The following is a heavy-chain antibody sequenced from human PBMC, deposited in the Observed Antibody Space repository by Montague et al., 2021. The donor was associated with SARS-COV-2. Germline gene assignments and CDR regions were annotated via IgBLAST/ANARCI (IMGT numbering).Heavy chain of an antibody. CDR2: INHSGST. J-gene: IGHJ4*02. CDR3: ARGSRQWLVRPPHYYYFDY. Sequence: SETLSLTCAVSGGSISGYYWSWIRQPPGKGLEWIGEINHSGSTNYNTSLKSRVTISVDTSKNQFSLKLSSVTTADTAVYYCARGSRQWLVRPPHYYYFDYWGQGTLVTVSS. CDR1: GGSISGYY. D-gene: IGHD6-19*01. V-gene: IGHV4-34*01.